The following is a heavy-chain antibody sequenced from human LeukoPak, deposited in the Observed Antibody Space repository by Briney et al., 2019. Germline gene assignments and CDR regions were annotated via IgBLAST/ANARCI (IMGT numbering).Heavy chain of an antibody. V-gene: IGHV4-39*01. CDR2: IYYSGST. Sequence: SETLSLTCTVSGGSISSNSYYWGWIRQPPGKGLEWIGSIYYSGSTYYNPSLKSRVTISVDTSKNQFSLKLSSVTAADTAVYYCARQYCSGGSCGFDYWGQGTLVTVSS. J-gene: IGHJ4*02. CDR1: GGSISSNSYY. D-gene: IGHD2-15*01. CDR3: ARQYCSGGSCGFDY.